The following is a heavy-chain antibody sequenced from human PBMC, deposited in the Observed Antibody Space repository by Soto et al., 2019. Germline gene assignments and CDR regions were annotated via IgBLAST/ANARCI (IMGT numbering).Heavy chain of an antibody. CDR1: GYTFTSYY. J-gene: IGHJ1*01. D-gene: IGHD2-21*02. V-gene: IGHV1-46*01. Sequence: ASVKVSCKASGYTFTSYYMHWVRQAPGQGLEWMGIINPSGGSTSYAQKFQGRVTMTRDTSTSTVYMELSSLRSEDTAVYYCARDLRTYCGGDCLGHWGQGTLVTV. CDR3: ARDLRTYCGGDCLGH. CDR2: INPSGGST.